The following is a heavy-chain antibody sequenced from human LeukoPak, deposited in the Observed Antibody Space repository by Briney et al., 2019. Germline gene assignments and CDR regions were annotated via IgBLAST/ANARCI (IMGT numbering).Heavy chain of an antibody. CDR2: INHSGST. Sequence: SETLSPTCAVYGGSFSGYYWSWIRQPPGKGLEWIGEINHSGSTNYNPSLKSRVTISVDTSKNQFSLKLSSVTAADTAVYYCARGPPYYYDSSGYYPWFDPWGQGTLVTVSS. D-gene: IGHD3-22*01. J-gene: IGHJ5*02. CDR1: GGSFSGYY. CDR3: ARGPPYYYDSSGYYPWFDP. V-gene: IGHV4-34*01.